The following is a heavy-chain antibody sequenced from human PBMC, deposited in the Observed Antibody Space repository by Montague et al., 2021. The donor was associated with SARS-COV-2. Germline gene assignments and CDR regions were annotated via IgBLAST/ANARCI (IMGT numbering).Heavy chain of an antibody. Sequence: SETLSLTCAVSGGSISSSSYYWGWIRQPPGKGLEWIGSIHYSGSTYYNPSLKSRVSISVDTSKNQFSLKLSSVTAADTAVYYCARLWDTVYNYYGMDVWGQGTTVTVSS. CDR1: GGSISSSSYY. D-gene: IGHD1-26*01. CDR2: IHYSGST. V-gene: IGHV4-39*01. J-gene: IGHJ6*02. CDR3: ARLWDTVYNYYGMDV.